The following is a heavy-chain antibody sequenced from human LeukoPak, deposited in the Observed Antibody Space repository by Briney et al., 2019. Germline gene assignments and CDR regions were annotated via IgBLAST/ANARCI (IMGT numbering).Heavy chain of an antibody. D-gene: IGHD3-10*01. J-gene: IGHJ4*02. CDR2: IYHSGSS. CDR3: ARQAYYYYGSVSYLNFDY. Sequence: PSETLSLTCAVSGGSISSSNWWSGVRQRPGQGLEGMGEIYHSGSSNYNPSLKSRVTISVDTTKNHFSLKLISVTAADPSVYYCARQAYYYYGSVSYLNFDYWGQPTLVTVSS. V-gene: IGHV4-4*02. CDR1: GGSISSSNW.